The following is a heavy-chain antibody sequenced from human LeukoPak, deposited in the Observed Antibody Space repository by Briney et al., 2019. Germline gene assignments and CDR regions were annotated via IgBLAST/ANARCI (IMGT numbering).Heavy chain of an antibody. CDR1: GFTFDDYG. D-gene: IGHD5-24*01. J-gene: IGHJ6*03. CDR3: ARSTQLRYYYYMDV. V-gene: IGHV3-20*04. Sequence: TGGSLRLSCAASGFTFDDYGMSWVRQAPGKGLEWVSGINWNGGSTGYADSVKGRFTISRDNAKNSLYLQMNSLRAEDTALYYCARSTQLRYYYYMDVWGKGTTVTVSS. CDR2: INWNGGST.